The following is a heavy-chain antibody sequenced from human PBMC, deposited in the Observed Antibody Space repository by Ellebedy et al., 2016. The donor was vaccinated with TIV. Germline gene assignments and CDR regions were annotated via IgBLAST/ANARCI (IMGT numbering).Heavy chain of an antibody. CDR1: GGSISSSSYY. Sequence: SETLSLXXTVSGGSISSSSYYWGWIRQPPGKGLEWIGSIYYSGSTYYNPSLKSRVTISVDTSKNQFSLKLSSVTAADTAVYYCARGTDSSSWYYYYYGMDVWGQGTTVTVSS. J-gene: IGHJ6*02. CDR2: IYYSGST. D-gene: IGHD6-13*01. V-gene: IGHV4-39*07. CDR3: ARGTDSSSWYYYYYGMDV.